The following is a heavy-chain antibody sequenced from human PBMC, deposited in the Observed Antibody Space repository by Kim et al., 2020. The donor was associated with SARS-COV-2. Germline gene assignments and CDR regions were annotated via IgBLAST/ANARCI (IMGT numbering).Heavy chain of an antibody. J-gene: IGHJ6*02. Sequence: NHSLKRRVTISVDTSRNQFSLKLSSVTAADTAVDYCARGIAVAGTGMDVWGQGTTVTVSS. D-gene: IGHD6-19*01. CDR3: ARGIAVAGTGMDV. V-gene: IGHV4-59*09.